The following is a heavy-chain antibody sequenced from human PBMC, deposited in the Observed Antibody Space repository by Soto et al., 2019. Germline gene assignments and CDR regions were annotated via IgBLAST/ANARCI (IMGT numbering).Heavy chain of an antibody. Sequence: QVQLQESGPGLVKPSQTLSLTCTVSGGSISSGGYYWSWIRQHPGKGLEWIGYIYYSGSTYYNPSLKSRVTISVDTSKNLFSLKLSSVTAADTAVYYCARLPKFPYRGGTWVDYWGQGTLVTVSS. CDR1: GGSISSGGYY. D-gene: IGHD3-10*01. CDR3: ARLPKFPYRGGTWVDY. J-gene: IGHJ4*02. V-gene: IGHV4-31*03. CDR2: IYYSGST.